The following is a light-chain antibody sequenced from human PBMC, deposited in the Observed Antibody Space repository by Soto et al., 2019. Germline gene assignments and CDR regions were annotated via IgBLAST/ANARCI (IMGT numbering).Light chain of an antibody. CDR1: QNLLYSSNNKNY. J-gene: IGKJ1*01. CDR3: QQYYSTPWT. V-gene: IGKV4-1*01. Sequence: IVMTQSPDSLAVSLGEWATINGKSSQNLLYSSNNKNYLAWYQQKPGQPLKLLIYWASTRESGVPDRFSGSGSGTDFTLTISRLQAEDVAVYFCQQYYSTPWTFGQGTKVEV. CDR2: WAS.